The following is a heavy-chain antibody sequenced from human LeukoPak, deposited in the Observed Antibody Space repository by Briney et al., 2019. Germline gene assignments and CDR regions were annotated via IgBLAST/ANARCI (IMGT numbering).Heavy chain of an antibody. J-gene: IGHJ4*02. CDR3: ARDVDRQRIAAAGLGFDY. CDR1: GYTFTDSY. Sequence: ASVKVSCKASGYTFTDSYMDWVRQAPGQGLEWMGWINPNSGDTNYAQKFQGRVTMTRDTSISTAYMELSSLRSDDTAVYYCARDVDRQRIAAAGLGFDYWGQGTLVTVSS. CDR2: INPNSGDT. D-gene: IGHD6-13*01. V-gene: IGHV1-2*02.